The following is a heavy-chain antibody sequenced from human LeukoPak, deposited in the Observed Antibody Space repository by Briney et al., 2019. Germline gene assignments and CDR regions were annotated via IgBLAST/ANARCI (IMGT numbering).Heavy chain of an antibody. V-gene: IGHV4-34*01. D-gene: IGHD2-15*01. J-gene: IGHJ6*03. CDR3: ARDTEVVVAATFRYYYYMDV. CDR1: DGSFSGYY. Sequence: SETLSLTCAVYDGSFSGYYWSWIRQPPGKGLEWIGEINHSGSTNYNPSLKSRVTMSVDTSKNQFSLKLSSVTAADTAVYYCARDTEVVVAATFRYYYYMDVWGKGTTVTISS. CDR2: INHSGST.